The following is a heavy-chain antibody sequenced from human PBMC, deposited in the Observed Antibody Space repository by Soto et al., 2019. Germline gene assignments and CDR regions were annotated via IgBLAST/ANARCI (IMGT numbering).Heavy chain of an antibody. CDR2: ISYDGSNK. J-gene: IGHJ6*02. V-gene: IGHV3-30-3*01. CDR3: ARDGFSRDYYYGMDV. Sequence: LXLSCAASVFTFSSYAMHWGRQAPGKGLEWVAVISYDGSNKYYADSVKGRFTISRDNSKNTLYLQMNSLRAEDTAVYYCARDGFSRDYYYGMDVWGQGTTVTGSS. CDR1: VFTFSSYA.